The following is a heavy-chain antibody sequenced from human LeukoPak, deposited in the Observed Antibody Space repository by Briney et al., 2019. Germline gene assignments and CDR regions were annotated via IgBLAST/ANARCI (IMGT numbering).Heavy chain of an antibody. J-gene: IGHJ4*02. D-gene: IGHD4-17*01. V-gene: IGHV1-46*01. CDR3: AREGGDYLIDY. CDR2: INPSCGST. CDR1: GYTFTSYY. Sequence: GASVKVSCEASGYTFTSYYMQWVRHAPAQGLECMGIINPSCGSTSYTQKFQGRVTMTRDTSTSTVYMELSSLRSEDTAVYYCAREGGDYLIDYWGQGTLVTVSS.